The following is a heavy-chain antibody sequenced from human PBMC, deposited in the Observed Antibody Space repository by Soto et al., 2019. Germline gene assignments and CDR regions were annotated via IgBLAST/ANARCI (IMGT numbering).Heavy chain of an antibody. D-gene: IGHD2-8*02. J-gene: IGHJ3*02. CDR2: ILVDGLT. CDR3: AKATASGGGALEI. Sequence: GSLRLSCAASGYIWGSYDMSWVRQAPGKGLEWVSTILVDGLTCYLDAVKGRFTISRDSSQNTVFLQVNNLTAGDPALYYWAKATASGGGALEICGQGTVVTVSS. CDR1: GYIWGSYD. V-gene: IGHV3-23*01.